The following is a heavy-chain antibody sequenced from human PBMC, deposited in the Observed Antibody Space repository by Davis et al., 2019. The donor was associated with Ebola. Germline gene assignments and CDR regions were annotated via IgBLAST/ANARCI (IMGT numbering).Heavy chain of an antibody. Sequence: GESLKISCAASGFTVSSNYMNWVRQAPGKGLEWVSVIYSGGSTYYADSVKGRFTISRDNSKNTLYLQMNSLRAEDTAVYYCARVLGGTLYGMDVWGKGTTVTVSS. CDR3: ARVLGGTLYGMDV. CDR1: GFTVSSNY. V-gene: IGHV3-53*01. J-gene: IGHJ6*04. CDR2: IYSGGST. D-gene: IGHD2-15*01.